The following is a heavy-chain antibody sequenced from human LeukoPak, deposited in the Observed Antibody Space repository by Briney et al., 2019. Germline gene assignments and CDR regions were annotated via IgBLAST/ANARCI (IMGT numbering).Heavy chain of an antibody. CDR2: IYSGSIYT. Sequence: GGSLRLSCAASGFTFSDYYIIWIRQAPGKGLEWLSYIYSGSIYTNYADSVKRLFTISRDYEKNSLYLQMNSTRADDTAVYYGARKTGCTRGNAFDIWGQGTMVSVSS. D-gene: IGHD2-2*01. V-gene: IGHV3-11*03. CDR1: GFTFSDYY. CDR3: ARKTGCTRGNAFDI. J-gene: IGHJ3*02.